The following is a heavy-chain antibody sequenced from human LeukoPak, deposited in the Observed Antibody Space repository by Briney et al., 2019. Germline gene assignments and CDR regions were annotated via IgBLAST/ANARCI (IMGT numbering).Heavy chain of an antibody. J-gene: IGHJ5*02. Sequence: GRSLRLSCAGSGFTFGNYVMYWVRQAPGKGLEWVAVISYEGNKEDYAESVKGRFTISRDISKSTLFLQMNSLRVEDTAVYSCAREYFVGDSRGAPWFDPRGQGTLVTVSS. CDR2: ISYEGNKE. CDR3: AREYFVGDSRGAPWFDP. D-gene: IGHD3-22*01. V-gene: IGHV3-30*04. CDR1: GFTFGNYV.